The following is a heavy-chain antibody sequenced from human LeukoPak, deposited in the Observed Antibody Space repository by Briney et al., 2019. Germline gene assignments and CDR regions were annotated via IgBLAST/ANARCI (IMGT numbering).Heavy chain of an antibody. Sequence: SETLSLTCTVSGGSISSSSYYRGWIRQPPGKGLEWIGSIYHSGSTYYNPSLKSRVTISVDRSKNQFSLKLSSVTAADTAVYYCARSIVGGDAFDIWGQGTMVTVSS. V-gene: IGHV4-39*07. CDR2: IYHSGST. J-gene: IGHJ3*02. D-gene: IGHD3-10*01. CDR3: ARSIVGGDAFDI. CDR1: GGSISSSSYY.